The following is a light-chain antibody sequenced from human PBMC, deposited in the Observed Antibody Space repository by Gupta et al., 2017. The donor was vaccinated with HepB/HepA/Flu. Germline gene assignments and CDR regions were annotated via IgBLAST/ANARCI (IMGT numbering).Light chain of an antibody. CDR3: CSYAGNNTLI. Sequence: QSALTQPASVSGSPGQSITISCTGTSSDVGSYKFVSWYQQHPGKAPKFMIYEVTRRPSGVSDRFSGSKSGNTASLTISGRQAEDEADYYCCSYAGNNTLIFGGGTKLSFL. CDR1: SSDVGSYKF. J-gene: IGLJ2*01. V-gene: IGLV2-23*02. CDR2: EVT.